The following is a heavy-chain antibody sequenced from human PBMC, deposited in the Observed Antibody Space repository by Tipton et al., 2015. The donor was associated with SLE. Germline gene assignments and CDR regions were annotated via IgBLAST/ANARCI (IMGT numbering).Heavy chain of an antibody. D-gene: IGHD2-15*01. V-gene: IGHV4-34*01. CDR2: IDQSGST. J-gene: IGHJ5*02. Sequence: TLSLTCDVYGGFLRDYFWSWIRQPPGKGLEWIGEIDQSGSTNYNPSLESRVTISVDTSKNQFSLKLSSVTAADTAVYYCARHPTSYCSGGSCYSPWFDPWGQGTLATVSS. CDR1: GGFLRDYF. CDR3: ARHPTSYCSGGSCYSPWFDP.